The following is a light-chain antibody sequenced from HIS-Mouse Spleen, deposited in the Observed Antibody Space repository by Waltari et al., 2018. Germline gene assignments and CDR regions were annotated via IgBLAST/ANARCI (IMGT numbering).Light chain of an antibody. J-gene: IGLJ1*01. CDR2: DVS. V-gene: IGLV2-11*01. Sequence: QSALTQPRSVSGSPGQSVPISCTGTSSDVGGYNYVSWYQQHPGKAPKLMIYDVSKRPSGVPDGCPGSKSGNTASLTISGLQAEDEADYYCCSYAGSYTGVFGTGTKVTVL. CDR1: SSDVGGYNY. CDR3: CSYAGSYTGV.